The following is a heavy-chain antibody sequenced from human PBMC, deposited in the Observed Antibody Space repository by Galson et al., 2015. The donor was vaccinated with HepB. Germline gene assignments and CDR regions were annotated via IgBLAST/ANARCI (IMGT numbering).Heavy chain of an antibody. CDR1: GFTFRNYA. CDR3: AEDLRHSIVEGLDLFAVDM. Sequence: SLRLSCAASGFTFRNYAMNWVRQAPGKGLEWVSGVRGSGRNTYYADSVKGRFTISRENSKNTLYLQMNSLRAEDTAIYHCAEDLRHSIVEGLDLFAVDMWGQGTMVTVSS. J-gene: IGHJ3*02. V-gene: IGHV3-23*01. D-gene: IGHD1-26*01. CDR2: VRGSGRNT.